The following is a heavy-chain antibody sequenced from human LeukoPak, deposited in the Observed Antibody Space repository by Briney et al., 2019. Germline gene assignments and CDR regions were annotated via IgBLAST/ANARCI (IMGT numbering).Heavy chain of an antibody. CDR1: GFTFSSYE. J-gene: IGHJ4*02. D-gene: IGHD6-19*01. Sequence: GGSLRLSCAASGFTFSSYEMNWVRQAPGKGLEWVSYISSCGSTIYYADSVKGRFTISRDNAKNSLYLQMNSLRAEDTAVYYCARDLDSSGWFDYWGQGTLVTVSS. CDR2: ISSCGSTI. CDR3: ARDLDSSGWFDY. V-gene: IGHV3-48*03.